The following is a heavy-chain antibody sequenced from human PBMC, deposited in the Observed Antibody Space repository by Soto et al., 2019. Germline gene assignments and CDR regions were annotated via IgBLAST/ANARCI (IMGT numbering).Heavy chain of an antibody. CDR1: GGSISSYY. CDR3: AKYQVAVRTRKCPADY. CDR2: IYYSGST. J-gene: IGHJ4*02. D-gene: IGHD6-6*01. V-gene: IGHV4-59*01. Sequence: SETLSLTCTVSGGSISSYYWSWIRQPPGKGLELFGYIYYSGSTNYNPSLKSRVTISVDTSKNQFSLKLSSVTAADTAVYYCAKYQVAVRTRKCPADYWGQGTLVTVSS.